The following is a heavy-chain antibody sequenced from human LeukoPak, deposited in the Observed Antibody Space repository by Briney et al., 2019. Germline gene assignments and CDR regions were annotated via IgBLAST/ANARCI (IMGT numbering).Heavy chain of an antibody. Sequence: ASVKVSCKASGYTFTSYYIHWMRQAPGQGLEWMGVIDPSGGSRSFAQKFQGRVTMTRDTSTSTVYMELSSLRSEDTAAYYCANDDTAIGPFDYWGQGTLVTVSS. V-gene: IGHV1-46*01. CDR2: IDPSGGSR. J-gene: IGHJ4*02. D-gene: IGHD5-18*01. CDR1: GYTFTSYY. CDR3: ANDDTAIGPFDY.